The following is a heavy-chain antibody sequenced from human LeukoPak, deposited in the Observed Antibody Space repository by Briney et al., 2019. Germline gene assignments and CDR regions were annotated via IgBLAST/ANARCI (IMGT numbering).Heavy chain of an antibody. CDR1: GFTFSSYE. CDR2: VSSSCSTI. Sequence: GGSLRLSCAASGFTFSSYEMNWVRQAPAKGLEWVSYVSSSCSTIYYADSAKGRFTIFRDNAKNPLYLQMNSLRAEDTAVYYCARATPDYYDTSGYFDYWGQGTLVTVSS. J-gene: IGHJ4*02. CDR3: ARATPDYYDTSGYFDY. V-gene: IGHV3-48*03. D-gene: IGHD3-22*01.